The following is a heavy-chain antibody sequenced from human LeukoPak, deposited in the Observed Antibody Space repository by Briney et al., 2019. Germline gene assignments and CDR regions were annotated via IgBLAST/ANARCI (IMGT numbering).Heavy chain of an antibody. CDR3: ARQVLGSSSWYWFDP. V-gene: IGHV4-39*01. CDR1: GDSISNSRYY. CDR2: IYYGGST. J-gene: IGHJ5*02. Sequence: SETLSLTCTVSGDSISNSRYYWGWIRQPPGKGLDWFARIYYGGSTFYNPALKSRVTISVDTSKNQFSLALSSVTAADTAVYYCARQVLGSSSWYWFDPWGQGTLVIVSS. D-gene: IGHD6-13*01.